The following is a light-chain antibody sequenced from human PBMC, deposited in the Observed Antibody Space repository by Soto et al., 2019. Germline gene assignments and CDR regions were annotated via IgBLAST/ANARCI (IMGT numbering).Light chain of an antibody. V-gene: IGKV1-5*01. CDR1: QSIANW. CDR2: EAS. J-gene: IGKJ5*01. Sequence: DIQMTQSPSTLSASVGDRVTITCRASQSIANWLAWYQHKPGKAPKLLIYEASSLESGVPSRFSGSGSGTEFTLTISSLQPEDFATYYCQQLNSYPRATFGQGTRLEIK. CDR3: QQLNSYPRAT.